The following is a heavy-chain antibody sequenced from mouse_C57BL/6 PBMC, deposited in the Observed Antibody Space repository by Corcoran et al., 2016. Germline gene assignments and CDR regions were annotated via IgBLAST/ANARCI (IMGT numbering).Heavy chain of an antibody. V-gene: IGHV1-26*01. CDR1: GYTITDYY. Sequence: ELQLQPSGPELVKPGASVKISCKASGYTITDYYMNWVKQSHGKSLEWIGDINPNNGGTSYNQKFKGKATLTVDKSSSTAYMELRSLTSEDSAVYYCARKGAQANFYYWGQGTTLTVSS. D-gene: IGHD3-2*02. J-gene: IGHJ2*01. CDR3: ARKGAQANFYY. CDR2: INPNNGGT.